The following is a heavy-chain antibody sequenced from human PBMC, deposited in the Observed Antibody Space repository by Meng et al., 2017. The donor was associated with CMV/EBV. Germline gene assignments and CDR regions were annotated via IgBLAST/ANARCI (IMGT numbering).Heavy chain of an antibody. D-gene: IGHD1-26*01. Sequence: SCAASGCTFSSYAMHWVRQAPGKGLEWVAVISYDGSNKYYADSVKGRFTISRDNSKNTLYLQMNSLRAEDTAVYYCARERGATGFDYWGQGTLVTVSS. CDR2: ISYDGSNK. V-gene: IGHV3-30-3*01. CDR1: GCTFSSYA. CDR3: ARERGATGFDY. J-gene: IGHJ4*02.